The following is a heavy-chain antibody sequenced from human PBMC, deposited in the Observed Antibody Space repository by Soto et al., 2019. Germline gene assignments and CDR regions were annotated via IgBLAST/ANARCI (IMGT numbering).Heavy chain of an antibody. D-gene: IGHD3-9*01. CDR3: ARDPYLLVKVSRDAFDI. CDR1: GFTFSSYW. J-gene: IGHJ3*02. V-gene: IGHV3-74*01. CDR2: INSDGSST. Sequence: GGSLRLSCAASGFTFSSYWMHWVRQAPGKGLVWVSRINSDGSSTSYADSVKGRFTISRDNAKNTLYLQMNSLRAEDTAVYYCARDPYLLVKVSRDAFDIWGQGTMVTVSS.